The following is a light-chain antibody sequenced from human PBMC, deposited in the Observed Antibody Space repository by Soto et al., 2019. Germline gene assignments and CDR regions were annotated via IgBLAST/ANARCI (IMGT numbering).Light chain of an antibody. J-gene: IGKJ3*01. CDR3: QQYENRPYT. Sequence: DIHMTQSPSSLSAFVGDRVTITCRASQSISRYLNWYQHKPGQAPSLLIYDASKSHFGVPSRFSGSGSGTDFTFTISSLQPEDNATYYCQQYENRPYTFGPGTKVDIK. CDR2: DAS. CDR1: QSISRY. V-gene: IGKV1-33*01.